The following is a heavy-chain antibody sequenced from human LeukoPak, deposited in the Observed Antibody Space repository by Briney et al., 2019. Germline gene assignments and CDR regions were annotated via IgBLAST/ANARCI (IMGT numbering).Heavy chain of an antibody. V-gene: IGHV3-21*01. CDR1: GFTFSRYS. J-gene: IGHJ6*04. CDR2: ISSSSSYI. CDR3: ASASSIYYYYGMDV. D-gene: IGHD6-6*01. Sequence: GGSLRLSCAASGFTFSRYSMNWVRQAPGKGLEWVSSISSSSSYIYYADSVKGRFTISRDNAKNSLYLQMNSLRAEDTAVYYCASASSIYYYYGMDVWGKGTTVTVSS.